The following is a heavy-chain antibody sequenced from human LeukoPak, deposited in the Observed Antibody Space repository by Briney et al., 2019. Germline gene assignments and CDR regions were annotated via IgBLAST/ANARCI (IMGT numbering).Heavy chain of an antibody. V-gene: IGHV4-34*01. J-gene: IGHJ4*02. CDR2: NNHSGST. CDR1: GGSFSGYY. D-gene: IGHD6-19*01. Sequence: SETLSLTCAVYGGSFSGYYWSWIRQPPGKGLEWIGENNHSGSTNYNPSLKSRVTISVDTSKNQFSLKLSSVTAADTAVYYCARASIAVAGLDYWGQGTLVTVSS. CDR3: ARASIAVAGLDY.